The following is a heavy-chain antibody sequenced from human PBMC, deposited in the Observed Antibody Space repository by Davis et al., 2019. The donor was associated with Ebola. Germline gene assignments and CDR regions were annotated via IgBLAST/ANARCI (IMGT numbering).Heavy chain of an antibody. Sequence: PGESLKLSCTGSGYSFTSYWIGWVRQMPGKGLEWMGVIYPGDSDTRYSPSFQGQVTISADKSISTAYLQWSSLKASDTAMYYCARRARDYYDSSGYYFEDWGQGTLVTVSS. J-gene: IGHJ4*02. CDR1: GYSFTSYW. CDR3: ARRARDYYDSSGYYFED. V-gene: IGHV5-51*03. CDR2: IYPGDSDT. D-gene: IGHD3-22*01.